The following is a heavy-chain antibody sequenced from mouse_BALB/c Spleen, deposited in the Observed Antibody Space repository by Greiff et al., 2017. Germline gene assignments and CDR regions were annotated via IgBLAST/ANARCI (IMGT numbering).Heavy chain of an antibody. V-gene: IGHV1-69*02. J-gene: IGHJ4*01. D-gene: IGHD4-1*02. CDR2: IYPSDSYT. Sequence: VQLQQPGAELVRPGASVKLSCKASGYTFTSYWINWVKQRPGQGLEWIGNIYPSDSYTNYNQKFKDKATLTVDKSSSTAYMQLSSPTSEDSAVYYCTRRAQLGQGYYYAMDYWGQGTSVTVSS. CDR3: TRRAQLGQGYYYAMDY. CDR1: GYTFTSYW.